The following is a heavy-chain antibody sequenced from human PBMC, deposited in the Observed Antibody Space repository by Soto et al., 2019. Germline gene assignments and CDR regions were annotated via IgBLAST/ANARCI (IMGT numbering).Heavy chain of an antibody. Sequence: QVQLVQSGAEVKKPGASVKVSCKASGYTFTSYGISWVRQAPGQGLEWMGWISAYNGNTNYAQKRQGRASMTTHTSTSTAYMELRSLRSDDTAVYYCARGLVATIQRLGFDPWGQGTLVTVSS. CDR3: ARGLVATIQRLGFDP. D-gene: IGHD5-12*01. J-gene: IGHJ5*02. CDR1: GYTFTSYG. V-gene: IGHV1-18*01. CDR2: ISAYNGNT.